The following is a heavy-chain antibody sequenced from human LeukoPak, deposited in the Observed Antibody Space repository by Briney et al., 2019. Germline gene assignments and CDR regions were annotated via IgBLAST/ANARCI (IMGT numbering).Heavy chain of an antibody. V-gene: IGHV4-39*01. Sequence: PSETLSLTCTVSGGSISSSSYYWVWRRRPPGEGLERIEWIYYSGSTYYNPSLNSRVTISVDTSKNPFSLMLNSVTAADTAVYYCARHTSMVRGVMKYYFDYWGQGTLATVSS. CDR3: ARHTSMVRGVMKYYFDY. D-gene: IGHD3-10*01. J-gene: IGHJ4*02. CDR2: IYYSGST. CDR1: GGSISSSSYY.